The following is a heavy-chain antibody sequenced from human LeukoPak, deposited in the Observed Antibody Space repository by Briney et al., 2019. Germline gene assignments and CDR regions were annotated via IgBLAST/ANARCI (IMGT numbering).Heavy chain of an antibody. D-gene: IGHD3-22*01. CDR3: ASGYYYDAFDI. J-gene: IGHJ3*02. Sequence: PSETLSLTCAVYGGSFSGYYWSWIRQPPGKGLEWIGEINHSGSTNYNPSLKSRATISVDTSKNQFSLKLSSVTAADTAVYYCASGYYYDAFDIWGQGTMVTVSS. V-gene: IGHV4-34*01. CDR2: INHSGST. CDR1: GGSFSGYY.